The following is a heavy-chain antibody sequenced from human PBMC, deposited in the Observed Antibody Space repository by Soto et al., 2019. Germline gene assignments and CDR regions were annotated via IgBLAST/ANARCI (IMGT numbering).Heavy chain of an antibody. CDR2: TYYRSKGYN. V-gene: IGHV6-1*01. Sequence: SQTLSLTCAISGDSVSSNSAAWNWIRQSPSRGLEWLGRTYYRSKGYNDYAVSVKSRITINPDTSKNQFSLQLNSVTSEDTAVYYCARGPSPGYSSGWYYYYGMDVWGQGTTVTVSS. D-gene: IGHD6-19*01. CDR1: GDSVSSNSAA. J-gene: IGHJ6*02. CDR3: ARGPSPGYSSGWYYYYGMDV.